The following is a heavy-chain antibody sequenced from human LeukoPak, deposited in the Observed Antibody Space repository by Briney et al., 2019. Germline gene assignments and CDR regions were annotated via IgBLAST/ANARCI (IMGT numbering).Heavy chain of an antibody. Sequence: GASVKVSCKASGYTFTGYYMHWVRQAPGQGLEWMGWINPNSGGTNYAQKFQGRVTMTRDTSISTAYMELSRLRSDDTAVYYCARGDIVVDLGYYYYYMDVWGKGTTVTVSS. CDR1: GYTFTGYY. CDR2: INPNSGGT. J-gene: IGHJ6*03. V-gene: IGHV1-2*02. CDR3: ARGDIVVDLGYYYYYMDV. D-gene: IGHD2-2*01.